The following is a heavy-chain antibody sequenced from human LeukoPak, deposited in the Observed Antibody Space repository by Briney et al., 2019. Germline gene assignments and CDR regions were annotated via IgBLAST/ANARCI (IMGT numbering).Heavy chain of an antibody. D-gene: IGHD2-15*01. J-gene: IGHJ4*02. CDR3: ARGVVVVAATPYYFDY. CDR2: ISYDGSDK. V-gene: IGHV3-30-3*01. CDR1: GFTFSSYA. Sequence: PGGSLRLSCAASGFTFSSYAMHWVRQAPGKGREWVAVISYDGSDKYYADSVKGRFTISRDNAKNSLYLQMNSLRAEDTAVYYCARGVVVVAATPYYFDYWGQGTLITVSS.